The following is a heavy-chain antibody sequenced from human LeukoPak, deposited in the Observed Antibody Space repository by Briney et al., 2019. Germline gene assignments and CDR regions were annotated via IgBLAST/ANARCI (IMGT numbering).Heavy chain of an antibody. V-gene: IGHV6-1*01. J-gene: IGHJ3*01. CDR1: GDSVSRKSAG. CDR3: ARGGLVRGSIDSLIAFDF. CDR2: IYYRSTWYS. D-gene: IGHD3-10*01. Sequence: SQTLSLTCAISGDSVSRKSAGWNWIRQSPSRGLEWLGRIYYRSTWYSDFLTSRITISPDTYKNQFSLLLDSVTPEDTAVYYCARGGLVRGSIDSLIAFDFWGQGTVVTVSS.